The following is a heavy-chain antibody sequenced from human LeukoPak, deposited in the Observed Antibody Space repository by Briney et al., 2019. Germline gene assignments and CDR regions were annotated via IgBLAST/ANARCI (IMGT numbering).Heavy chain of an antibody. CDR2: INWYGGST. J-gene: IGHJ6*03. V-gene: IGHV3-20*03. D-gene: IGHD5/OR15-5a*01. CDR3: ARDSTIGLYYYYMDV. Sequence: INWYGGSTGYSDSLKGRFTISRENAKNSLYLQMNSLRAEDTALYYCARDSTIGLYYYYMDVWGKGTTVTVSS.